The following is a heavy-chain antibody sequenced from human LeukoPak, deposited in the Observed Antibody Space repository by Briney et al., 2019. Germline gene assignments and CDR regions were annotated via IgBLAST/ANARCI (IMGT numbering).Heavy chain of an antibody. CDR1: GFTFSSYA. CDR2: ISYDGSNK. J-gene: IGHJ6*03. Sequence: GGSLRLSCAASGFTFSSYAMHWVRQAPGKGLEWVAVISYDGSNKYYADSVKGRFTISRDNSKNTLYLQMNSLRAEDTAVYYCARDHTPYYYYYMDVWGKGTTVTVSS. V-gene: IGHV3-30*04. CDR3: ARDHTPYYYYYMDV.